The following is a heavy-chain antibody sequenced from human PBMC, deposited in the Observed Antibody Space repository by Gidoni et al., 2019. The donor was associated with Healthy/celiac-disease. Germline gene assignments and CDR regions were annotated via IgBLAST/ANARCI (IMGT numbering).Heavy chain of an antibody. CDR2: ISSSSSTI. Sequence: EVQLVESGGGLVQPGGSLRLSCAASGFTFSSYSMNWVRQAPGKGLEWVSYISSSSSTIYYADSVKGRFTISRDNAKNSLYLQMNSLRDEDTAVYYCARDGSGSYFTYYFDYWGQGTLVTVSS. D-gene: IGHD3-10*01. J-gene: IGHJ4*02. CDR1: GFTFSSYS. V-gene: IGHV3-48*02. CDR3: ARDGSGSYFTYYFDY.